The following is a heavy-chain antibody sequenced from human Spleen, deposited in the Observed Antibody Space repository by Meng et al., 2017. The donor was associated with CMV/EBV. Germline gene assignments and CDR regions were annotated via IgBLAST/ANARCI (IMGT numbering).Heavy chain of an antibody. CDR1: GFTFSGDG. V-gene: IGHV3-33*03. J-gene: IGHJ5*02. Sequence: CADAGFTFSGDGMSWVRQAAGKGVEWVAVRWYDGSFKYYADSVKGRFTISRDQSKNTVYLQMNSLRAEDTAVYYCVKDDNNYLGEGGPWGQGTLVTVSS. CDR2: RWYDGSFK. D-gene: IGHD3-16*01. CDR3: VKDDNNYLGEGGP.